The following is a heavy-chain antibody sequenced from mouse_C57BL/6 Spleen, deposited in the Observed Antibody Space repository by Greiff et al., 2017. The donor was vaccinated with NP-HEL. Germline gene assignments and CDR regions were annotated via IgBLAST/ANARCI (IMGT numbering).Heavy chain of an antibody. CDR3: ARGGDYDSYYFDY. CDR1: GYSITSGYY. V-gene: IGHV3-6*01. Sequence: EVKLVESGPGLVKPSQSLSLTCSVTGYSITSGYYWNWIRQFPGNKLEWMGYISYDGSNNYNPSLKNRISITRDTSKNQFFLKLNSVTTEDTATYYCARGGDYDSYYFDYWGQGTTLTVSS. D-gene: IGHD2-4*01. J-gene: IGHJ2*01. CDR2: ISYDGSN.